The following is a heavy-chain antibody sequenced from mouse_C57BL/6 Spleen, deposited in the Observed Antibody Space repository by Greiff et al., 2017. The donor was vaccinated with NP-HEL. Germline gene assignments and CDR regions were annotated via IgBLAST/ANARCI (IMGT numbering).Heavy chain of an antibody. J-gene: IGHJ3*01. Sequence: EVQLVESGGGLVKPGGSLKLSCAASGFTFSSYTMSWVRQTPEKRLEWVATISGGGGNTYYPDSVKGRFTISRDNAKNTLYRKMRSLRSEDTALDYCARRDDYLAWFAYWGQGTLVTVSA. CDR2: ISGGGGNT. CDR3: ARRDDYLAWFAY. CDR1: GFTFSSYT. D-gene: IGHD2-4*01. V-gene: IGHV5-9*01.